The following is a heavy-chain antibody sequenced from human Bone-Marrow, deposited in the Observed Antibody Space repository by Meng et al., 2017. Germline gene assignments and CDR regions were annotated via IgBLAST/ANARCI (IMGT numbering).Heavy chain of an antibody. CDR3: ASGLEEYGGPDY. CDR1: GYTFTSYG. Sequence: ASVKVSCKASGYTFTSYGISCVRQAPGQGLEWRGWISAYNGNTNYAQKLQGRVTMTTDTSTSTAYMELRSLRSDDTAVDYCASGLEEYGGPDYWGQGTLVTVSS. V-gene: IGHV1-18*01. D-gene: IGHD4-23*01. CDR2: ISAYNGNT. J-gene: IGHJ4*02.